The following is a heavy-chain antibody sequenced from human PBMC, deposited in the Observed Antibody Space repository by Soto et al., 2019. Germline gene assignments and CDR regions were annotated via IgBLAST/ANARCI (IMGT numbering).Heavy chain of an antibody. CDR2: NIPIFGTS. Sequence: ASVKVSCKASGGTFSSYAISWVRQSPGQGLEWLGGNIPIFGTSNYAQKFQGRVTITADESKSTAYMELSSLRSDDTAVYYCASDSSSSHLGYWGQGTLVTVSS. J-gene: IGHJ4*02. V-gene: IGHV1-69*13. CDR3: ASDSSSSHLGY. CDR1: GGTFSSYA. D-gene: IGHD6-13*01.